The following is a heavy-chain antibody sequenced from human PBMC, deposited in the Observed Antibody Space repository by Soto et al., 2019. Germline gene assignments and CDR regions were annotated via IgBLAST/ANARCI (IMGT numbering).Heavy chain of an antibody. CDR2: ITSSGTTI. V-gene: IGHV3-11*01. CDR1: GFTFSDYY. CDR3: AREDNWNGGDAFDI. D-gene: IGHD1-1*01. Sequence: QVQLVESGGGLVKPGGSLRLSCAASGFTFSDYYMSCIRQAPGKGLEWVSYITSSGTTIYYADSVKGRFTISRDNAKNSLYLQMNSLRAEDTAGYYCAREDNWNGGDAFDIWGQGTMVTVSS. J-gene: IGHJ3*02.